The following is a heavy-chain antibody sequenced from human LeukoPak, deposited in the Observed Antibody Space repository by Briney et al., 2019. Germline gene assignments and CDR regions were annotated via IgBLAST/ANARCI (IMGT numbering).Heavy chain of an antibody. V-gene: IGHV4-59*10. CDR1: GGSFSDYY. D-gene: IGHD6-13*01. CDR2: IYTSGST. J-gene: IGHJ4*02. Sequence: SETLSLTCAVYGGSFSDYYWSWIRQSPGKGLEWIGRIYTSGSTNYNPSLKSRVTISVDTSKNQFSLKLSSVTAADTAVYYCATGVHGIAAAGDYYFDYWGQGTLVTVSS. CDR3: ATGVHGIAAAGDYYFDY.